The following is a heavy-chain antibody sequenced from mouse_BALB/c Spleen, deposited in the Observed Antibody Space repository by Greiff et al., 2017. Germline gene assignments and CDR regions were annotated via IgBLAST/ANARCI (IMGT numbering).Heavy chain of an antibody. J-gene: IGHJ4*01. V-gene: IGHV2-9*02. Sequence: VQVVESGPGLVAPSQSLSITCTVSGFSLTSYGVHWVRQPPGKGLEWLGVIWAGGTTNYNSALMSRLSISKDNSKSQVFLKMNSLQTDDTAMYYCDRGGTRAMDYWGQGTSVTVSS. CDR2: IWAGGTT. D-gene: IGHD2-14*01. CDR3: DRGGTRAMDY. CDR1: GFSLTSYG.